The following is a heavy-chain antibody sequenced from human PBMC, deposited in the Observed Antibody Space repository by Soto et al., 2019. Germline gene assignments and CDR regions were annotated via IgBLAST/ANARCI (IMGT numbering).Heavy chain of an antibody. D-gene: IGHD3-10*01. J-gene: IGHJ4*02. V-gene: IGHV1-69*02. CDR1: GDTFNSYT. CDR3: ARSYGSVIRAFDY. Sequence: QVHLVQSGAEVKKPGSSVRVSCKASGDTFNSYTINWVRQAPGLGLEWMGRIIPMLSMSNSAHKFQGRVTMTADKSRNTAYLDVSRLTSEATAIYYCARSYGSVIRAFDYWGQGVRVSVSS. CDR2: IIPMLSMS.